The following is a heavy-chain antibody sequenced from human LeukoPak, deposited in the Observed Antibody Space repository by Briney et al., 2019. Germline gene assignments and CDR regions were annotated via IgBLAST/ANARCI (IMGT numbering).Heavy chain of an antibody. D-gene: IGHD6-13*01. CDR3: ARVPQGSSWPYYFDY. J-gene: IGHJ4*02. Sequence: PGGSLRLSCAASGFTFSNYAMNWVRQAPGKGLEWVSLISGSTGSTYYADSVKGRFSISRDNSKNTVYLQMNSLRVEDTAVYYCARVPQGSSWPYYFDYWGQGTLVTVSS. CDR2: ISGSTGST. CDR1: GFTFSNYA. V-gene: IGHV3-23*01.